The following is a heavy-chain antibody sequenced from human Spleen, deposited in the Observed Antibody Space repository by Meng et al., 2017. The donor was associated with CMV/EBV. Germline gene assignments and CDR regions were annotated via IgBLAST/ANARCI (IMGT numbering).Heavy chain of an antibody. V-gene: IGHV1-69*10. CDR2: IIPILGLS. CDR1: GGTFGSNA. D-gene: IGHD3-16*01. Sequence: SVKVSCKASGGTFGSNALSWVRQAPGQGLEWMGGIIPILGLSTYAQRFQGRVTITADKSTGTGYMEVPSLRFDDTAVYYCVTYQYDSGWTEDSWGQGTLVTVSS. CDR3: VTYQYDSGWTEDS. J-gene: IGHJ4*02.